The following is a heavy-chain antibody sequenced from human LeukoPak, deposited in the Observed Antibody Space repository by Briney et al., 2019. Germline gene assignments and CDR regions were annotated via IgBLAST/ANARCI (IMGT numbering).Heavy chain of an antibody. CDR1: GYNFNAYW. V-gene: IGHV5-51*01. D-gene: IGHD3-22*01. Sequence: GESLKISCKGSGYNFNAYWIAWVRQMPGKGLEWMGIIYPGDSDTRYSPSFQGQVTISADKSVSISYLQWSSMKASDTAMYYCARPNITSYYDSRGYDGFDVWGQGTMVIVSS. CDR3: ARPNITSYYDSRGYDGFDV. J-gene: IGHJ3*01. CDR2: IYPGDSDT.